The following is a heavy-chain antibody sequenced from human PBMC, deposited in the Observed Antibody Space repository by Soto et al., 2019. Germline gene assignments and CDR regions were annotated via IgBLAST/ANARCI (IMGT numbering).Heavy chain of an antibody. D-gene: IGHD1-1*01. CDR3: AKEGPITNWYFDY. J-gene: IGHJ4*02. Sequence: QVQLVESGGGVVQPGRSLRLSCAASGFTFSNYGMHWVRQAPGKGLEWVIVISYDGNVAYYADSVKGRFTIYRDNSKNTLYLQMNSLRTEDTAMYYCAKEGPITNWYFDYWGQGTVVTVSS. CDR1: GFTFSNYG. V-gene: IGHV3-30*18. CDR2: ISYDGNVA.